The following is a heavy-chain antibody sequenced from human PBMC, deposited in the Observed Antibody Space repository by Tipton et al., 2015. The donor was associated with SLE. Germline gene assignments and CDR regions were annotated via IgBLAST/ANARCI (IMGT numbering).Heavy chain of an antibody. CDR3: AVDYSNYAYFDY. Sequence: TLSLTCTVSGGSISSGGYYWSWIRQLPGKGLEWIGSIYYSGSTSYNPPLKSRVTISVDTSKNQFSLKLSSVTAADTAVYYCAVDYSNYAYFDYWGQGTLVTVSS. V-gene: IGHV4-39*07. CDR2: IYYSGST. D-gene: IGHD4-11*01. CDR1: GGSISSGGYY. J-gene: IGHJ4*02.